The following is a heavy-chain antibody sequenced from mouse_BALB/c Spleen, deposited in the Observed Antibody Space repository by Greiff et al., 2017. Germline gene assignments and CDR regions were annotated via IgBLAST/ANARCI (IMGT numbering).Heavy chain of an antibody. Sequence: EVKLVESGGGLVQPGGSRKLSCAASGFTFSSFGMHWVRQAPEKGLEWVAYISSGSSTIYYTDTVKGRFTISRDNPKNTLFLQMTSLRSEDTAMYYCARRAYGPYAMDYWGQGTSVTVSS. V-gene: IGHV5-17*02. J-gene: IGHJ4*01. CDR2: ISSGSSTI. CDR3: ARRAYGPYAMDY. D-gene: IGHD1-1*02. CDR1: GFTFSSFG.